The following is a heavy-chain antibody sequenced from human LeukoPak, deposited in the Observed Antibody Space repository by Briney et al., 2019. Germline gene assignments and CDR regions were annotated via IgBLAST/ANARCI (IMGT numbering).Heavy chain of an antibody. D-gene: IGHD1-7*01. CDR3: ANPTNNWTYMEENDAFDI. CDR2: IRYDGSNK. Sequence: GGSLRLSCAASGITFSSYGIHWDRQAPGKGLEWVAFIRYDGSNKYYADSVKGRFTISRDNSKNTLYLQMNSLRAEDTAVYYCANPTNNWTYMEENDAFDIWGQGTMVTVSS. J-gene: IGHJ3*02. CDR1: GITFSSYG. V-gene: IGHV3-30*02.